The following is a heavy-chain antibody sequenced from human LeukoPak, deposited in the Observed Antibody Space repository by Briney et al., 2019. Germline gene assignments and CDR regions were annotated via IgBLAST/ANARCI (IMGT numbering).Heavy chain of an antibody. V-gene: IGHV3-21*01. D-gene: IGHD6-13*01. CDR2: ISSSSSYI. CDR1: GFTFSRYW. J-gene: IGHJ6*03. Sequence: GGSLRLSCAASGFTFSRYWMTWVRQAPGKGLEWVSSISSSSSYIYYADSVKGRFTISRDNAENSLFLQMNSLRAGDTAVYYCARVVAAHGGDYYYYMDVWGKGTTVTVSS. CDR3: ARVVAAHGGDYYYYMDV.